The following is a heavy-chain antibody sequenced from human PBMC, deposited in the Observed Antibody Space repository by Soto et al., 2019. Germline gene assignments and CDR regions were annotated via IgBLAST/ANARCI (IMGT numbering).Heavy chain of an antibody. CDR1: DGSISSSNW. CDR2: IYHSGST. V-gene: IGHV4-4*02. CDR3: ARDSKALRGYSYGPEGYYYGMDV. D-gene: IGHD5-18*01. J-gene: IGHJ6*02. Sequence: SETLSLTCAVSDGSISSSNWWSWVRQPPGKGLEWIGEIYHSGSTNYNPSLKSRVTISVDKSKNQFSLKLSSVTAADTAVYYCARDSKALRGYSYGPEGYYYGMDVWGQGTTVTVSS.